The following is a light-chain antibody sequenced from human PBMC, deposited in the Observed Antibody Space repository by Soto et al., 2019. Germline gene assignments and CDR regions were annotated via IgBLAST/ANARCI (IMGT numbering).Light chain of an antibody. CDR2: EVS. J-gene: IGKJ5*01. CDR3: MQSTQPPHT. V-gene: IGKV2D-29*02. CDR1: QSLLHITGETF. Sequence: DVVMTQSPLSLSVTPGQPSSISCKSSQSLLHITGETFLFWYLQKPGQSPQXLIYEVSTRVSGVPDRFSGSGSGTDFTLEISRVETDDVAIYYCMQSTQPPHTFGQGTRLEIK.